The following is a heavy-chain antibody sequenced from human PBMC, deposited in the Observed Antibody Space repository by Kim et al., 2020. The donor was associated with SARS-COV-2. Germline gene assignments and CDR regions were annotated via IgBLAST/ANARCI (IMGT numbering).Heavy chain of an antibody. CDR3: ARDGILSYTSSWDY. CDR2: IKEDGSVK. D-gene: IGHD6-13*01. Sequence: GGSLRLSCGVYGFTFRSYWMSWVRQAPGKGLEWVANIKEDGSVKQYVDSVKSRFTISRDNARNSLYLQMNSLRADDTAVYYCARDGILSYTSSWDYWGPGSLVTVSS. V-gene: IGHV3-7*03. J-gene: IGHJ4*02. CDR1: GFTFRSYW.